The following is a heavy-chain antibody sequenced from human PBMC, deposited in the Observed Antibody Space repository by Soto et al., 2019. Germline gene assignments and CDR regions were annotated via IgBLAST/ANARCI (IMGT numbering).Heavy chain of an antibody. CDR3: ASLEGLTTISYDFDY. V-gene: IGHV4-39*01. J-gene: IGHJ4*02. D-gene: IGHD1-1*01. Sequence: QLQLQESGPGLVKPSETLSLTCTVSGGSVSSSDYYWGWIRQSPGKGLEWIGSIYYSGSTYYNPSLDSSVIISVDETNNKYSLQVITLTAADKAVEYYASLEGLTTISYDFDYWGQGTLVTVSS. CDR2: IYYSGST. CDR1: GGSVSSSDYY.